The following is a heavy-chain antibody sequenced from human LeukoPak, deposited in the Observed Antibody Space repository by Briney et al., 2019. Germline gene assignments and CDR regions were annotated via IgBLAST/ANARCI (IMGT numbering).Heavy chain of an antibody. CDR2: ISGSGGST. CDR3: AKGSTTVTTGAFDY. J-gene: IGHJ4*02. V-gene: IGHV3-23*01. Sequence: AGGSLRLSCAASGFTFSSYSMNWVRQAPGKGLEWVSAISGSGGSTYYADSVKGRFTISRDNSKNTLYLQMNSLRAEDTAVYYCAKGSTTVTTGAFDYWGQGTLVTVSS. D-gene: IGHD4-17*01. CDR1: GFTFSSYS.